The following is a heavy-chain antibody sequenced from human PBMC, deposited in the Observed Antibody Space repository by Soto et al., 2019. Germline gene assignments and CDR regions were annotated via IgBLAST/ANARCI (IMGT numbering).Heavy chain of an antibody. V-gene: IGHV3-9*01. CDR3: AISQDKGGRTTFMY. J-gene: IGHJ4*02. CDR2: INWKSDI. Sequence: GGSLRLSCAVSGFTFDDNAMHWVRQAPEEGLEWVSGINWKSDIGYADSVKGRFTISRDNAENSLYLQMNSLRAEDTALYYCAISQDKGGRTTFMYWGQGTQVTVSS. CDR1: GFTFDDNA. D-gene: IGHD3-16*01.